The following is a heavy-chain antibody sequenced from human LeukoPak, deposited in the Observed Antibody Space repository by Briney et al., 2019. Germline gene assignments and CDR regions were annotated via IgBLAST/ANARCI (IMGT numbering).Heavy chain of an antibody. CDR1: GFTFSNAW. CDR2: ISGSGGST. Sequence: GGSLRLSCAASGFTFSNAWMSWVRQAPGKGLEWVSAISGSGGSTYYADSVKGRFTISRDNSKNTLYLQMNSLRAEDTAVYYCAGSSGWFAIFDYWGQGNLVTVSS. CDR3: AGSSGWFAIFDY. J-gene: IGHJ4*02. D-gene: IGHD6-19*01. V-gene: IGHV3-23*01.